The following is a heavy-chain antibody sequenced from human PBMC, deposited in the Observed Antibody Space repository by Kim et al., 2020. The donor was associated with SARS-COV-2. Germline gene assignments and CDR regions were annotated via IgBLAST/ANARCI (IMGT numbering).Heavy chain of an antibody. CDR1: GGSISSGGYY. CDR3: ARGDRYCSSTSCYDYFDY. D-gene: IGHD2-2*01. J-gene: IGHJ4*02. V-gene: IGHV4-31*03. Sequence: SETLSLTCTVSGGSISSGGYYWSWIRQHPGKGLEWIGYIYYSGSTYYNPSLKSRVTISVDTSKNQFSLKLSSVTAADTAVYYCARGDRYCSSTSCYDYFDYWGQGTLVTVSS. CDR2: IYYSGST.